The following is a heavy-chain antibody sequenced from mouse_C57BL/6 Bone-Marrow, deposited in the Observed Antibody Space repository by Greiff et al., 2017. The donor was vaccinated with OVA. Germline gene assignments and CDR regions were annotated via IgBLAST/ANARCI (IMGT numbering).Heavy chain of an antibody. J-gene: IGHJ2*01. Sequence: QVQLKQPGAELVKPGASVKLSCKASGYTFTSYWMHWVKQRPGRGLEWIGRIDPNSGGTKYNEKFKSKATLTVDKPSSTAYMQLSSLTSEDSAVYYCARGATVVAPYFDDWGQGTTLTVSS. CDR2: IDPNSGGT. CDR3: ARGATVVAPYFDD. CDR1: GYTFTSYW. D-gene: IGHD1-1*01. V-gene: IGHV1-72*01.